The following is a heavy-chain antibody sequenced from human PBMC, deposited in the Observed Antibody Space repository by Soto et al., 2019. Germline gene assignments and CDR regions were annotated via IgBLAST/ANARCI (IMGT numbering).Heavy chain of an antibody. CDR1: GFTFSSYA. D-gene: IGHD3-22*01. V-gene: IGHV3-30-3*01. J-gene: IGHJ4*02. Sequence: QVQLVESGGGVVQPGRSLRLSCAASGFTFSSYAMHWVRQAPGKGLEWVAVISYDGSNKYYADSVKGRFTISRDNSKITLYLQMISRRAEDTAVYYCARGPYDSSGYSEPKIDYWGQGTLVTVSS. CDR3: ARGPYDSSGYSEPKIDY. CDR2: ISYDGSNK.